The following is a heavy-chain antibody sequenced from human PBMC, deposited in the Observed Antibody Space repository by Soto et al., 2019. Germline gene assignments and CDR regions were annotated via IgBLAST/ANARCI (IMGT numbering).Heavy chain of an antibody. CDR2: ISYDGSNK. D-gene: IGHD6-13*01. Sequence: GGSLRLSCAASGFTFSSYAMHWVRQAPGKGLEWVAVISYDGSNKYYADSVKGRFTISIDNSKNTLYLQMNSLRAEDTAVYYCARVRRVYSSSWYVSWFDPWGQGTLVTVSS. CDR3: ARVRRVYSSSWYVSWFDP. CDR1: GFTFSSYA. V-gene: IGHV3-30-3*01. J-gene: IGHJ5*02.